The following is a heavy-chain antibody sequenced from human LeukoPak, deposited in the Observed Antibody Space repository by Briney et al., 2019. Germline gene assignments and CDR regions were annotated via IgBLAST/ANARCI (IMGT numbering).Heavy chain of an antibody. Sequence: GGSLRLSCAASGFPVSSNHMGWVRQAPGKGLEWVSVIFGGGKASYAGSVQGRVTLSRDNSKNTLYLQMIRLRVEDTAVYYCAAWRGSSWFDYWGQGTLVTVSS. J-gene: IGHJ4*02. V-gene: IGHV3-53*01. CDR1: GFPVSSNH. D-gene: IGHD6-13*01. CDR3: AAWRGSSWFDY. CDR2: IFGGGKA.